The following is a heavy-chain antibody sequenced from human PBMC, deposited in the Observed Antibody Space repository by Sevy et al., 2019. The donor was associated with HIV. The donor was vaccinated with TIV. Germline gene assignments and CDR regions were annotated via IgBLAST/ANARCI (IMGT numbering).Heavy chain of an antibody. CDR2: ITTYSGDT. D-gene: IGHD2-2*01. CDR1: GYSFSNYG. V-gene: IGHV1-18*04. Sequence: ASVKVSCKASGYSFSNYGISWVRQAPGQGLEWMGWITTYSGDTKYAQKFQDRVTMTTDTSTSSAYMELRSPRQDDSAVYYCARDWRIGGDIVVSLSTYDAFDVWGQGTTVTVSS. CDR3: ARDWRIGGDIVVSLSTYDAFDV. J-gene: IGHJ3*01.